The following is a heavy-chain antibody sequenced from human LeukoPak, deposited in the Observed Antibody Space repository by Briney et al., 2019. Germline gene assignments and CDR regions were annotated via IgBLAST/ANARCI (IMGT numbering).Heavy chain of an antibody. CDR3: ASQYYDILTGYYHSFDC. V-gene: IGHV3-48*03. CDR2: ISSSGSTI. J-gene: IGHJ4*02. Sequence: PGGSLRLSCAASGFTFSSYEMNWVRQAPGKGLEWVSYISSSGSTIYYADSVKGRFTISRDNAKNSLYLQMNSLRAEDTAVYYCASQYYDILTGYYHSFDCCGQGTLVTVSS. CDR1: GFTFSSYE. D-gene: IGHD3-9*01.